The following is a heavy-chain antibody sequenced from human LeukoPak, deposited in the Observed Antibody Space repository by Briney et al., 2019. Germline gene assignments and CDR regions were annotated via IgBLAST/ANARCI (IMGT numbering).Heavy chain of an antibody. CDR1: GFTVITND. V-gene: IGHV3-64*02. J-gene: IGHJ4*02. Sequence: TGGSLRLSCAASGFTVITNDMTWVRQAPGKGLEYVSAISGNGGSTFYADSVKGRFTISRDNSKNTLYLQMGSLRSEDMAVYYCARAFGAENFDYWGQGTLVTVSS. CDR3: ARAFGAENFDY. D-gene: IGHD1-26*01. CDR2: ISGNGGST.